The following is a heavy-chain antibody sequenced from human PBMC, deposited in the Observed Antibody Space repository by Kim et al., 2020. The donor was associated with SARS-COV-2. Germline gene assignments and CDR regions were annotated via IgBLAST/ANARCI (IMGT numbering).Heavy chain of an antibody. CDR3: ARGEWLA. CDR1: GGSFSDYY. D-gene: IGHD5-12*01. Sequence: SETLSLTCAVYGGSFSDYYWSWIRQPPGKGLEWIGEINHSGSTNYNPSLKSRVTISVDTSKNQFSLKLSSVTAADTAVYYCARGEWLAWGQGTLVTVSS. CDR2: INHSGST. V-gene: IGHV4-34*01. J-gene: IGHJ4*02.